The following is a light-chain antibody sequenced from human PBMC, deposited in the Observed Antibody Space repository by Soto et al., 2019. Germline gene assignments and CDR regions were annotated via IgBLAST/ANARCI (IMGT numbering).Light chain of an antibody. CDR1: RSDIGDSNY. CDR3: ASKAGSSRHVV. Sequence: QSALTQPPSASGSPGQSVTISCTGSRSDIGDSNYVSWYQQHPRKAHKLIISEVINRPSGVPDRFSASKSGNTASLTISGLQAEDEADDYCASKAGSSRHVVFGGGTKVTVL. CDR2: EVI. V-gene: IGLV2-8*01. J-gene: IGLJ2*01.